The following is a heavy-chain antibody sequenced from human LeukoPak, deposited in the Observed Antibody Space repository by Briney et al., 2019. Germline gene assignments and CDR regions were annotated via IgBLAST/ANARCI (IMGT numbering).Heavy chain of an antibody. CDR3: ARDLTITMVRGVFEN. D-gene: IGHD3-10*01. CDR2: IKQDGTEK. Sequence: GGFLRLSCAASGFTFSSYWMSWVRQAPGKGLEWVANIKQDGTEKNYVDSVKGRFTISRENAKNSVFLQMNSLRAEDTAVYYCARDLTITMVRGVFENWGQGALVTVSS. CDR1: GFTFSSYW. J-gene: IGHJ4*02. V-gene: IGHV3-7*01.